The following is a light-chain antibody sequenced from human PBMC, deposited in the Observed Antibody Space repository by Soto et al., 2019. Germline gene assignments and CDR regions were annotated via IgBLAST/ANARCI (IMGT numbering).Light chain of an antibody. CDR2: SAS. CDR3: QQYNNWPPYT. J-gene: IGKJ2*01. CDR1: RGIGNA. V-gene: IGKV1-27*01. Sequence: DIQMTQSPSSLSASVGDRVTITCRPSRGIGNALAWYQQKPGTVPKLLIHSASTLQSGVPSRFSGSGSGTDFTLTISSLQSEDYAVYYCQQYNNWPPYTFGQGTKVDIK.